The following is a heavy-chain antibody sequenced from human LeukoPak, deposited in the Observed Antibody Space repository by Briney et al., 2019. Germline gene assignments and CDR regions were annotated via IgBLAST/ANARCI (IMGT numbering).Heavy chain of an antibody. V-gene: IGHV3-66*01. CDR2: IYSGGST. CDR3: ARTSAWILGYDY. CDR1: GFTVSSNY. J-gene: IGHJ4*02. D-gene: IGHD5-18*01. Sequence: GGTLRLSCAASGFTVSSNYMSWVRQAPGKGLEWVSVIYSGGSTYYADSVKGRFTIPRDNSKNTLYLQMNILRAEDTAVYYCARTSAWILGYDYWGQGTLVTVSS.